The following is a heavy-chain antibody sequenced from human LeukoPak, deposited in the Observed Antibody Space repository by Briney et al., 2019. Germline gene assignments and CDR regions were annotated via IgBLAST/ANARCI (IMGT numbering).Heavy chain of an antibody. V-gene: IGHV3-33*01. J-gene: IGHJ3*02. D-gene: IGHD3-9*01. CDR1: GFTFSSYG. CDR2: IWYDGSNK. Sequence: PGRSLRLSCAASGFTFSSYGMHWVRQAPGKGLEWVAVIWYDGSNKYYADSVKGRFTISRDNAKNSLYLQMNILRAEDTAVYFRARFETCQCDDVFDIWGQGTMVTVSS. CDR3: ARFETCQCDDVFDI.